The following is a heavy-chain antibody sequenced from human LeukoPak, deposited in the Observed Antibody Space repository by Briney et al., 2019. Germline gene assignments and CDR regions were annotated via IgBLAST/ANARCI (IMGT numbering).Heavy chain of an antibody. V-gene: IGHV3-23*01. CDR3: AKDNSYGAYGSGSYYPEYYFDY. J-gene: IGHJ4*02. D-gene: IGHD3-10*01. Sequence: QTGGSLRLSCAASGFTFSGYAMSWVRQAPGKGLEWVSAISGSGGSTYYADSVKGRFTISRDNSKNTLYLQMNSLRAEDTAVYYCAKDNSYGAYGSGSYYPEYYFDYWGQGTLVTVSS. CDR2: ISGSGGST. CDR1: GFTFSGYA.